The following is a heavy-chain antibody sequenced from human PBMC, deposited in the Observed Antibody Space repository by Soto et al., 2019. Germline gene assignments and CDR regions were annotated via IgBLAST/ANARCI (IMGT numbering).Heavy chain of an antibody. CDR3: ARAVYYYDSSADHYYYYGMDV. CDR2: IIPIFGTA. V-gene: IGHV1-69*13. J-gene: IGHJ6*02. D-gene: IGHD3-22*01. Sequence: ASLKVSCKASGGTFSSHAISWVLQAPGQGLEWMGGIIPIFGTANYAQKFQGRVTITADESTSTAYMELSSLRSEDTAVYYCARAVYYYDSSADHYYYYGMDVWGQGXTVTVYS. CDR1: GGTFSSHA.